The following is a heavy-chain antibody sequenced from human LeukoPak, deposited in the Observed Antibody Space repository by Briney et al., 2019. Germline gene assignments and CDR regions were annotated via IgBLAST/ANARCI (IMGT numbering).Heavy chain of an antibody. V-gene: IGHV3-23*01. J-gene: IGHJ4*02. CDR3: VETLGGSGYSFGSY. Sequence: GESLRLSCSPSGFTLSNYAMRWVPQPPGRALDWFSAISCTGGEKLYADYVKGRFTISRDNSKNTLYLQMNNLGAEDTAIFYCVETLGGSGYSFGSYWGQGTLVTVSS. D-gene: IGHD5-18*01. CDR2: ISCTGGEK. CDR1: GFTLSNYA.